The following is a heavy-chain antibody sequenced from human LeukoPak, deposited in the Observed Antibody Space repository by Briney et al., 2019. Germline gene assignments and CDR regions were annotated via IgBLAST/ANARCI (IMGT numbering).Heavy chain of an antibody. V-gene: IGHV4-61*01. CDR3: ARVVVAARTYNWFDP. D-gene: IGHD2-15*01. J-gene: IGHJ5*02. CDR2: IYYSGST. Sequence: SETLSLTCTVSGGSVSSSSYYWSWIRQPPGKGLEWIGYIYYSGSTNYNPSLKSRVTISVDTSKNQFSLKLSSVTAADTAVYYCARVVVAARTYNWFDPWGQGTLVTVSS. CDR1: GGSVSSSSYY.